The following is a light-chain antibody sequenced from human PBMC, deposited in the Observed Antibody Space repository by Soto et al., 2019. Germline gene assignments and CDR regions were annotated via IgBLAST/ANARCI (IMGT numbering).Light chain of an antibody. CDR1: QSVNQK. CDR3: QQRSNWPPIP. Sequence: EIVLTQSPATLSVSPGEIATLSCRASQSVNQKLGWYQQKPGQALRLLIYDASNRATGIPARFSGSGSGTDFTLTISSLEPEDFAVYYCQQRSNWPPIPFGQGTRLE. J-gene: IGKJ5*01. CDR2: DAS. V-gene: IGKV3-11*01.